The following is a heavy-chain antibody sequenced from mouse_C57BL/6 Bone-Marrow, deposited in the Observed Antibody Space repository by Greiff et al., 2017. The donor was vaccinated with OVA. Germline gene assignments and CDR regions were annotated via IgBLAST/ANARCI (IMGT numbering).Heavy chain of an antibody. D-gene: IGHD2-1*01. V-gene: IGHV1-64*01. Sequence: QVQLQQPGAELVKPGASVKLSCKASGYTFTSYWMHWVKQRPGQGLEWIGMIHPNSGSTNYNEKFKSKATLTVDKSSSTAYMQLSSLTSEDSAVYYCAKGSYYGNYEWFAYWGKGTLVTVSA. J-gene: IGHJ3*01. CDR2: IHPNSGST. CDR3: AKGSYYGNYEWFAY. CDR1: GYTFTSYW.